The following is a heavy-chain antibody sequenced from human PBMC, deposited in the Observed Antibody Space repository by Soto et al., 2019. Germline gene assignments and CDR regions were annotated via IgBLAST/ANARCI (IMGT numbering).Heavy chain of an antibody. CDR1: GFTFSSYG. V-gene: IGHV3-30*18. J-gene: IGHJ6*02. CDR3: ANSACKFFGVEIGMDV. CDR2: ISYDGSNK. D-gene: IGHD3-3*01. Sequence: GGSLRLSCAASGFTFSSYGMHWVRQAPGKGLEWVAVISYDGSNKYYADSVKGRFTISRDNSKNTLYLQMNSLRAEDTAVYYCANSACKFFGVEIGMDVWGQGTTVTLSS.